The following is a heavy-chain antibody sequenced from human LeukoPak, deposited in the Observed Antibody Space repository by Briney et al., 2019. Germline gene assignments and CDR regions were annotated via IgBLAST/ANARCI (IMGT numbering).Heavy chain of an antibody. V-gene: IGHV3-30-3*01. CDR3: ARVRGATYYFDY. D-gene: IGHD3-10*01. CDR2: ISYDGSNK. CDR1: GFTFSSYA. J-gene: IGHJ4*02. Sequence: GRSLRLSCAASGFTFSSYAMHWVRQAPGKGLEWVAVISYDGSNKYYADSVKGRFTISRDNSKNTLYLQMNSLRAEDTAVYYCARVRGATYYFDYWGQGTLVTVSS.